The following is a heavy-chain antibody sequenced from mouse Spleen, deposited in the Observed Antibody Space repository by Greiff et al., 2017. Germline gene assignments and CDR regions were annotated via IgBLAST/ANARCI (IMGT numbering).Heavy chain of an antibody. CDR2: IWGDGST. CDR1: GFSLTGYG. D-gene: IGHD1-1*01. V-gene: IGHV2-6-7*01. CDR3: ARYGSSYDWYFDV. Sequence: VKLQESGPGLVAPSQSLSITCTVSGFSLTGYGVNWVRQPPGKGLEWLGMIWGDGSTDYNSALKSRLSISKDNSKSQVFLKMNSLQTDDTARYYCARYGSSYDWYFDVWGAGTTVTVSS. J-gene: IGHJ1*01.